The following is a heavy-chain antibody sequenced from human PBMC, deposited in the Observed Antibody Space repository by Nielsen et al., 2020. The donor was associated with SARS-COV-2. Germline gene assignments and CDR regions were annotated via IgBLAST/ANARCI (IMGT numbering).Heavy chain of an antibody. CDR1: GGSISSGGYY. V-gene: IGHV4-31*03. CDR2: IYFSGRT. D-gene: IGHD5-12*01. J-gene: IGHJ6*02. CDR3: ARESSGYDHYNYGMDV. Sequence: LRLSCTVSGGSISSGGYYWSWIRHHPGKGLEWIGYIYFSGRTCSNPSLKSRVTISVDTSKNQFSLSLRSVTAADTAVYYCARESSGYDHYNYGMDVWGQGSTVTVSS.